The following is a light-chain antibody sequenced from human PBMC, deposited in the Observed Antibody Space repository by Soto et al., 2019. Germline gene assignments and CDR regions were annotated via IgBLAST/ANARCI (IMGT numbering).Light chain of an antibody. Sequence: DIQMTQSPSTLSASVGDRVTITCRASLSISMWLAWYQQKPGRAPKLLIYRSSNLETGVPSRFSGAGSGTDFTLTISSLQPDDLGTYFCQEYNSDSRTFGQGTKVEIK. CDR1: LSISMW. CDR2: RSS. V-gene: IGKV1-5*03. J-gene: IGKJ1*01. CDR3: QEYNSDSRT.